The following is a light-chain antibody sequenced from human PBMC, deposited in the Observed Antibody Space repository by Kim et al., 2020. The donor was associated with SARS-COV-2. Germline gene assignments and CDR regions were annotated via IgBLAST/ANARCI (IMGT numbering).Light chain of an antibody. V-gene: IGKV1-33*01. CDR2: GAS. Sequence: ASVGDRVTIPCQASQDISNYLNWYQQKPGKAPKLLIFGASNLETGVPSRFSGSGSGTDFTFTISSLQPEDIATYYCQQYDNLPITFGQGTRLEIK. CDR1: QDISNY. CDR3: QQYDNLPIT. J-gene: IGKJ5*01.